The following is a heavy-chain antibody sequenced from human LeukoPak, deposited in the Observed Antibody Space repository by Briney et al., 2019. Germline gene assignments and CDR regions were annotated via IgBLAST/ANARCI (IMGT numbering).Heavy chain of an antibody. CDR3: ARAFKAYDYVWGSFLNWFDP. Sequence: SLRLPCAASGFTFDDYAMHWVRQAPGKGLEWVSSISWNSGNIDYADSVKGRFTISRDNAKNTLYLQMNSLRAEDTAVYYCARAFKAYDYVWGSFLNWFDPWGQGTLVTVSS. J-gene: IGHJ5*02. CDR2: ISWNSGNI. D-gene: IGHD3-16*01. CDR1: GFTFDDYA. V-gene: IGHV3-9*01.